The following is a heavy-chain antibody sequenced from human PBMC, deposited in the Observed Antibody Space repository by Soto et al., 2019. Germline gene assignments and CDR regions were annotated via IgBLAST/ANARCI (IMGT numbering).Heavy chain of an antibody. J-gene: IGHJ6*02. CDR2: IIPIFGTA. CDR3: ARGMTTVTRRYGIDV. D-gene: IGHD4-4*01. V-gene: IGHV1-69*12. Sequence: QVQLGQSGAEVKKPGSSVKVSCKASGGTFSSYAISWVRQSPGQGLEWMGWIIPIFGTANDAQKFQGRVTITADESTSTAYMELSSLRSEDTAVYYCARGMTTVTRRYGIDVWGQGTTVTVSS. CDR1: GGTFSSYA.